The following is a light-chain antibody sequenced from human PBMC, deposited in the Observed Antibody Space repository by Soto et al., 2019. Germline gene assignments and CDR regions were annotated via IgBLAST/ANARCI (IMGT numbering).Light chain of an antibody. CDR1: QSLLHSNGYNY. V-gene: IGKV2-28*01. CDR3: MKALQTPWT. J-gene: IGKJ1*01. Sequence: DIVMTQSPLSLPVTPGEPASISCRSSQSLLHSNGYNYLDWYLQKPGQSPQLLIYLGSNRASGVPDRFSGSGSGTDFTLKISRVEAEDVGVYYCMKALQTPWTFGQGTKVDI. CDR2: LGS.